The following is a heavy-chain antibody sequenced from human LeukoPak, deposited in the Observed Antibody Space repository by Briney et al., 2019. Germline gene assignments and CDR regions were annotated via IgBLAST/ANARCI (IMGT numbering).Heavy chain of an antibody. CDR3: ARGRFLEWSAYYMDV. V-gene: IGHV4-39*07. CDR2: IYYSGST. CDR1: GGSISSSSYY. J-gene: IGHJ6*03. Sequence: SETLSLTCTVSGGSISSSSYYWGWIRQPPGKGLEWIGSIYYSGSTNYNPSLKSRVTMSVDTSKNQFSLKLSSVTAADTAVYYCARGRFLEWSAYYMDVWGKGTTVTVSS. D-gene: IGHD3-3*01.